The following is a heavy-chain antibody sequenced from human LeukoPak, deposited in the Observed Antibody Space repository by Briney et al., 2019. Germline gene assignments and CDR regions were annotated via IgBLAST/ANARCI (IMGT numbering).Heavy chain of an antibody. V-gene: IGHV3-7*01. J-gene: IGHJ4*02. CDR2: IKQDGSDK. CDR3: ARHSNKYDFDSSGHYRSFDY. CDR1: GFTFTVYW. D-gene: IGHD3-22*01. Sequence: PGGSLRLSCAAPGFTFTVYWMSWVRQAPGKGLEWVANIKQDGSDKYYVGSVKGRFTISRDNSKNSLYLQMNSLRAEDTAFYFCARHSNKYDFDSSGHYRSFDYWGQGTLVSISS.